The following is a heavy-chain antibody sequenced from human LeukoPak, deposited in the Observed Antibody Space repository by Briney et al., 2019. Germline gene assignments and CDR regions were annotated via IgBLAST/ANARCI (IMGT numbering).Heavy chain of an antibody. V-gene: IGHV3-66*04. CDR2: IYRDGSN. J-gene: IGHJ4*02. Sequence: GGSLRLSCAASGFTVSSDFMNWVRQAPGKGLEWVSLIYRDGSNYYADSVKGRFTISRDHSKNTLYLQMDRLRAEDTALYYCMTRGSWGQGTLVIVSS. CDR3: MTRGS. D-gene: IGHD3-10*01. CDR1: GFTVSSDF.